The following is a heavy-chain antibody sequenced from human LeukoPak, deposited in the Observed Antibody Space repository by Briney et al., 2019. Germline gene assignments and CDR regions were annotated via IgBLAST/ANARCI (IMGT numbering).Heavy chain of an antibody. D-gene: IGHD3-3*01. CDR2: NIPIFGTA. Sequence: SVKVSCKASGGTFSSYAISWVRQAPGQGLEWMGGNIPIFGTANYAQKFQGRVTITADESTSTAYMELSSLRSEDTAVYYCARRIGIFGVVNNWFDPWGQGTLVTVSS. J-gene: IGHJ5*02. CDR1: GGTFSSYA. V-gene: IGHV1-69*13. CDR3: ARRIGIFGVVNNWFDP.